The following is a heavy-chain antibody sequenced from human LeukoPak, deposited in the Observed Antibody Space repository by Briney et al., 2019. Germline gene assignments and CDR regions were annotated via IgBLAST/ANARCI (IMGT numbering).Heavy chain of an antibody. CDR3: AREPGGTYYDSSDHPVYWFFDL. J-gene: IGHJ2*01. D-gene: IGHD3-22*01. Sequence: KPSETLSLTCTVSGGSISSSSYYWNWIRQPPGKGLEWIGYIFYSVNTNYNPSLRSRATISVDTSKNQFSLKLSSVTAADTAVYYCAREPGGTYYDSSDHPVYWFFDLWGRGTLATVSS. CDR1: GGSISSSSYY. V-gene: IGHV4-61*01. CDR2: IFYSVNT.